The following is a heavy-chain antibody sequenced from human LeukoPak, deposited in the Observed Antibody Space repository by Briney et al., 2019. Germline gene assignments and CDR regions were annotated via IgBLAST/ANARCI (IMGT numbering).Heavy chain of an antibody. CDR3: ARDLPDSSSWYHWFDP. D-gene: IGHD6-13*01. J-gene: IGHJ5*02. CDR1: GGSIRRSNYY. CDR2: IYYSGSA. V-gene: IGHV4-39*07. Sequence: SETLSLTCTVSGGSIRRSNYYWGWIRQPPGKGLEWIGSIYYSGSAYYNPSLKSRVTISADTSKNQFSLKLSSVTAADTAVYYCARDLPDSSSWYHWFDPWGQGTLVTVSS.